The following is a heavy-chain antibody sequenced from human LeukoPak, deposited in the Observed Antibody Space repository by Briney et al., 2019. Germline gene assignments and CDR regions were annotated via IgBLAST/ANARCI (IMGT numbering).Heavy chain of an antibody. V-gene: IGHV3-15*01. CDR2: IKSKTDGGTT. J-gene: IGHJ6*03. D-gene: IGHD3-22*01. Sequence: GGSLRLSCAASGFTFSNAWMSWVRQAPGKGLEWVGRIKSKTDGGTTDYAAPVKGRFTISRDDSKNTLYLQMNSLKTEDTAVYYCTTGGSYYDSSGYRGDYYYMDVWGKGTTVTVSS. CDR3: TTGGSYYDSSGYRGDYYYMDV. CDR1: GFTFSNAW.